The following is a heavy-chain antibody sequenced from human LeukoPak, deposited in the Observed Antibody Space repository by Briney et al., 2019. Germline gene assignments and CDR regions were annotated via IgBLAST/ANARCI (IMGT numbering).Heavy chain of an antibody. CDR3: AKAHYDSSGYLY. CDR1: GFTFSSYS. V-gene: IGHV3-48*01. J-gene: IGHJ4*02. Sequence: QSGGSLRLSCAASGFTFSSYSMAWVRQAPGKGLEWVSYISIRSSTIYYADSVKGRFTISRDNSKNTLYLQMKSLRVEDTAVYYCAKAHYDSSGYLYWGQGTLVTVSS. CDR2: ISIRSSTI. D-gene: IGHD3-22*01.